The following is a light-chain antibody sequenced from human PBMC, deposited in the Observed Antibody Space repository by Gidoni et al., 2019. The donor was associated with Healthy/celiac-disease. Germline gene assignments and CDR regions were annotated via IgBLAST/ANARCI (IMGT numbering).Light chain of an antibody. V-gene: IGKV1-39*01. CDR1: QSISSY. CDR3: QQSYSTPWT. CDR2: AAT. J-gene: IGKJ1*01. Sequence: DIQMTQSPSSLSASVGDRVTITCRASQSISSYFKWYPQKPGNAPKLLNYAATSLQSGVPSMFSGSGSGTDFTLTISSLQPEDFATYYCQQSYSTPWTFGQGTRVEIK.